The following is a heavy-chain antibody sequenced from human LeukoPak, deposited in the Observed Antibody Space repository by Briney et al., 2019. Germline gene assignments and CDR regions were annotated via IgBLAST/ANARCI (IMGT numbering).Heavy chain of an antibody. D-gene: IGHD5-18*01. J-gene: IGHJ4*02. CDR2: ISSSGTTI. CDR3: ARGGYSYGFYYFDY. Sequence: PGGSLRLSCAASGFTFSDYYMSWVRQAPGKGLEWVSYISSSGTTIYYADSVKGRFTISRDNAKNSLSLQMNSLRAEDTAVHYCARGGYSYGFYYFDYWGQGTLVTVSS. V-gene: IGHV3-11*01. CDR1: GFTFSDYY.